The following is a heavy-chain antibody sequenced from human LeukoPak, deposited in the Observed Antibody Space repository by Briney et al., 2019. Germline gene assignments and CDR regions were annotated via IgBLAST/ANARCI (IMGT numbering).Heavy chain of an antibody. J-gene: IGHJ4*02. V-gene: IGHV4-30-4*01. CDR1: GGSISGHY. Sequence: SETLSLTCTVSGGSISGHYWSWIRQPPGKGLEWIGYIYYSGSTYYNPSLKSRVTISVDTSKNQFSLKLSSVTAADTAVYYCARDLSGWFDYWGQGTLVTVSS. CDR2: IYYSGST. D-gene: IGHD6-19*01. CDR3: ARDLSGWFDY.